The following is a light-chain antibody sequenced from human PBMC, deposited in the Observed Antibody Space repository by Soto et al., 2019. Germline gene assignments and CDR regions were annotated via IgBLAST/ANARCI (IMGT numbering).Light chain of an antibody. CDR1: QSVSSSY. J-gene: IGKJ1*01. V-gene: IGKV3-20*01. CDR2: GTS. CDR3: HQYDKSPWT. Sequence: EIVLTQSPGTLSLSPGERATLSCRASQSVSSSYLAWYQQKPGQAPRLLIYGTSTRATGIPDRFSGSGSGTAFTLTISRLEPEDFAVYYCHQYDKSPWTFGRGTKVEIK.